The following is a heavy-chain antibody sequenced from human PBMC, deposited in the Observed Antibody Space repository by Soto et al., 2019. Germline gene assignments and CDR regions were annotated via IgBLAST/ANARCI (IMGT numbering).Heavy chain of an antibody. CDR3: ARFLYDFWSGYSDY. CDR1: GGSFSGYY. V-gene: IGHV4-34*01. D-gene: IGHD3-3*01. Sequence: SETLSLTCAVYGGSFSGYYWSWIRQPPGKGLEWIGEINHSGSTNYNPSLKSRVTISVDTSKNQFSLKLSSVTAADTAVYYCARFLYDFWSGYSDYWGQGTLVTVSS. J-gene: IGHJ4*02. CDR2: INHSGST.